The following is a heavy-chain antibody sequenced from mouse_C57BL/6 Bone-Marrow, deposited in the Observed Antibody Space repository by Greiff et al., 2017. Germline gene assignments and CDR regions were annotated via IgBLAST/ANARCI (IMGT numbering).Heavy chain of an antibody. Sequence: DVKLVESVAELVRPGASVKLSCTASGFNIKNTYMHWVKQRPEQGLEWIGRIDPANGNTKYAPKFQGKATITADTSSNTAYLQLSSLTSEDTAIYYCARRGIYYDYDYYFDYWGQGTTLTVSS. CDR3: ARRGIYYDYDYYFDY. D-gene: IGHD2-4*01. J-gene: IGHJ2*01. CDR1: GFNIKNTY. CDR2: IDPANGNT. V-gene: IGHV14-3*01.